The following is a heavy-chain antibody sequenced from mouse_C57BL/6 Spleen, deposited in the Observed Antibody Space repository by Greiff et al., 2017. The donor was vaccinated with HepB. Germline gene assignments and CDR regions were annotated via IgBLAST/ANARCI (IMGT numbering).Heavy chain of an antibody. D-gene: IGHD1-1*01. CDR2: IDPSDSYT. V-gene: IGHV1-50*01. CDR3: ARSYYYGSSYNWYFDV. J-gene: IGHJ1*03. CDR1: GYTFTSYW. Sequence: VQLQQPGAELVKPGASVKLSCKASGYTFTSYWMQWVKQRPGQGLEWIGEIDPSDSYTNYNQKFKGKSTLTVDKSSSTAYMQLSSLTSEDSAVYYCARSYYYGSSYNWYFDVWGTGTTVTVSS.